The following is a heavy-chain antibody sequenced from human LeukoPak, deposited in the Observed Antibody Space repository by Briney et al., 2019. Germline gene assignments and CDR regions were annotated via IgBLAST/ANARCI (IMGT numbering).Heavy chain of an antibody. CDR3: AELGITMIGGV. D-gene: IGHD3-10*02. J-gene: IGHJ6*04. CDR1: GFTFNNYG. V-gene: IGHV3-48*04. CDR2: ISSSGSTI. Sequence: GGSLRLSCAASGFTFNNYGMSWVRQAPGKGLEWVSYISSSGSTIYYADSVKGRFTISRDNAKNSLYLQMNSLRAEDTAVYYCAELGITMIGGVWGKGTTVTISS.